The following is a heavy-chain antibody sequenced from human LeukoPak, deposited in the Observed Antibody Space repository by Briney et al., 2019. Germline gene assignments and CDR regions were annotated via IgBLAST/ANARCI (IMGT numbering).Heavy chain of an antibody. CDR3: ARADLITMVRGVIRLDY. D-gene: IGHD3-10*01. J-gene: IGHJ4*02. CDR1: GYTFTTYY. V-gene: IGHV1-46*01. Sequence: GASVKVSCKASGYTFTTYYIHWVRQAPGQRLEWMGIINPGGGNTNYAQKFQGRVTMTRDTSISTAYMELSRLRSDDTAVYYCARADLITMVRGVIRLDYWGQGTLVTVSS. CDR2: INPGGGNT.